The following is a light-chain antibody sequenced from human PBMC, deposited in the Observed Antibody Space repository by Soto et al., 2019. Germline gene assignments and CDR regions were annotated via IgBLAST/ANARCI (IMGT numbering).Light chain of an antibody. CDR3: QQYGSSYT. J-gene: IGKJ2*01. Sequence: EIVLTQSPGTLSLSPGERATLSCRASQSVSSNYLAWYQQKPGQAPRLLMYGASSRSTGTPDRFSGSGSGTDFTLTISRLEPEDFAVYYCQQYGSSYTFGQGTKLEIK. CDR2: GAS. CDR1: QSVSSNY. V-gene: IGKV3-20*01.